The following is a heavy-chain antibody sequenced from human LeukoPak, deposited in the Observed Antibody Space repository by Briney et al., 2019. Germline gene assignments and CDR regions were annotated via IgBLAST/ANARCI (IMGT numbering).Heavy chain of an antibody. D-gene: IGHD3-10*01. CDR3: ARQRRSAYYGSGRQYYFDY. Sequence: SETLSLTCAVYGGSFSGYYWSWIRQPPGKGLEWIGEINHSGSTNYNPSLKSRVTISVDTSKNQFSLKLSSVTAADTAVYYCARQRRSAYYGSGRQYYFDYWGQGTLVTVSS. CDR1: GGSFSGYY. J-gene: IGHJ4*02. CDR2: INHSGST. V-gene: IGHV4-34*01.